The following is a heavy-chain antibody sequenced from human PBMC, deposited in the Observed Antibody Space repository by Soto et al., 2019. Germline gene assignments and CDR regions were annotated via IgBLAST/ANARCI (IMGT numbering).Heavy chain of an antibody. J-gene: IGHJ4*02. Sequence: GGSLRLSCGVSGFPFAPSTMSWVRQAPGKGLEWVSTISVSVGSTYSADSVQGRFTVSSDISDNTLFLRMTSLTADDTAVYFCAKRDVPHSTSNAYFYDHWGRGVLVTVSS. CDR2: ISVSVGST. V-gene: IGHV3-23*01. CDR1: GFPFAPST. CDR3: AKRDVPHSTSNAYFYDH. D-gene: IGHD2-21*02.